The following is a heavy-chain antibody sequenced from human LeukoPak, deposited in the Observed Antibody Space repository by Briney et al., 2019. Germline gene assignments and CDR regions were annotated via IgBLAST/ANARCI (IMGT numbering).Heavy chain of an antibody. CDR3: ARVRKALRALPSYYYYYMDV. Sequence: PGGSLGLSCAASGFTVSSNYMTWVRQAPGKGLEWVSVIYSDGSTDYAASVRGRFIISRDNSRNTLYLQMNSLISEDTAVYYCARVRKALRALPSYYYYYMDVWGKGTTVTVSS. J-gene: IGHJ6*03. CDR2: IYSDGST. CDR1: GFTVSSNY. D-gene: IGHD3-9*01. V-gene: IGHV3-66*02.